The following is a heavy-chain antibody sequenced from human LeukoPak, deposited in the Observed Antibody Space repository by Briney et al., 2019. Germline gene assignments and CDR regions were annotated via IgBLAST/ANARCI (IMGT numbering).Heavy chain of an antibody. CDR3: ASALVDTAMAPGY. CDR1: GYTFTSYY. Sequence: ASVKVSCKASGYTFTSYYMHWVRQAPGQGLEWMGIINPSGGSTSYAQKFQGRVTMTRDTSTSTVYMELSSLRSGDTAVYYCASALVDTAMAPGYWGQGTLVTVSS. D-gene: IGHD5-18*01. V-gene: IGHV1-46*01. J-gene: IGHJ4*02. CDR2: INPSGGST.